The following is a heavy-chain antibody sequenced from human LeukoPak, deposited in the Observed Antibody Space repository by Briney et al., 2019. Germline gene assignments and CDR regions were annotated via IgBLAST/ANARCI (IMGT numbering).Heavy chain of an antibody. Sequence: PGGSPRLSCAASGFTFSSYWMSWVRQAPGKGLEWVANIKQDGSEKYYVDSVKGRFTISRDNAKNSLYLQMNSLRAEDTAVYYCAREGRYYYDSSGYYYGYWGQGTLVTVSS. J-gene: IGHJ4*02. CDR3: AREGRYYYDSSGYYYGY. D-gene: IGHD3-22*01. CDR1: GFTFSSYW. CDR2: IKQDGSEK. V-gene: IGHV3-7*01.